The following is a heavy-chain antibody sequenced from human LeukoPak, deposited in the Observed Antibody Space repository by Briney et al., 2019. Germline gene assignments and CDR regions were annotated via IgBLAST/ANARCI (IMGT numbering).Heavy chain of an antibody. CDR3: ARATYYYDSGGYWYYFDY. CDR2: IYSGGST. V-gene: IGHV3-66*01. CDR1: GFTVSSNY. J-gene: IGHJ4*02. D-gene: IGHD3-22*01. Sequence: GGSLRLSCAASGFTVSSNYMSWVRQAPGKGLEWVSVIYSGGSTYYADSVKGRFTISRDNSKNTLYLQMNSLRAEDTAVYYCARATYYYDSGGYWYYFDYWGQGTLVTVSS.